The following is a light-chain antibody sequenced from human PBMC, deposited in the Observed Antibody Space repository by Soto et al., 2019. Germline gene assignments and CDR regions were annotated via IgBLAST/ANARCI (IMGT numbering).Light chain of an antibody. J-gene: IGKJ2*01. CDR3: QQYNSYSAYT. CDR2: KAS. V-gene: IGKV1-5*03. Sequence: DIQMTQSPSTLSASVGDRVTITCRASQSIGSWLAWYQQKPGKATKLLIYKASSLESGVPSRFSGGGSGTEFTLTISSLQPDYFATYYCQQYNSYSAYTFGQGPKLEIK. CDR1: QSIGSW.